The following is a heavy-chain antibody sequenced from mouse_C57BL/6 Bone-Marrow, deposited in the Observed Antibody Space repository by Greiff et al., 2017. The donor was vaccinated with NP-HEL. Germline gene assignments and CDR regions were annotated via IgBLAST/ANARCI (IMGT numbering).Heavy chain of an antibody. V-gene: IGHV1-5*01. D-gene: IGHD1-1*01. CDR3: TRPIYYGSSYGFAY. J-gene: IGHJ3*01. CDR1: GYTFTSYW. CDR2: IYPGNSDT. Sequence: EVQLQQSGTVLARPGASVKMSCKTSGYTFTSYWMHWVKQRPGQGLEWIGAIYPGNSDTSYNQKFKGKAKLTAVTSASTAYMELSSLTNEDSAVYYCTRPIYYGSSYGFAYWGQGTLVTVSA.